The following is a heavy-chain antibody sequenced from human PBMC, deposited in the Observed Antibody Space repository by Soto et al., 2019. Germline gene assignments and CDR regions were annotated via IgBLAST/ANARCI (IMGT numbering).Heavy chain of an antibody. CDR2: IYYSGST. CDR3: ARAKLEEVYFDY. CDR1: GGSISSSSYY. D-gene: IGHD3-3*01. V-gene: IGHV4-39*01. J-gene: IGHJ4*02. Sequence: ETLSLTCTVSGGSISSSSYYWGWIRQPPGKGLEWIGSIYYSGSTYYNPSLKSRVTISVDTSKNQFSLKLSSVTAADTAVYYCARAKLEEVYFDYWGQGTLVTVSS.